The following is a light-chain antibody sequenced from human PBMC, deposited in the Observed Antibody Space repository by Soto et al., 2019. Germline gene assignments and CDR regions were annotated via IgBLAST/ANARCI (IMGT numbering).Light chain of an antibody. J-gene: IGLJ1*01. V-gene: IGLV3-25*02. CDR1: ELSKQY. CDR3: QSSDDTGNYYL. Sequence: SYELTQTPSVSVSPGQTARITCSGDELSKQYVYWYQQKPGQAPVLVIYKDSERASGIPERFSASSSGSKVTLTISGVRAEDEDDYYCQSSDDTGNYYLFGTGTKVTVL. CDR2: KDS.